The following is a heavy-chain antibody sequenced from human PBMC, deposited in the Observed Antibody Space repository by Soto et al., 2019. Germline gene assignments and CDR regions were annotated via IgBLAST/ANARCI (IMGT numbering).Heavy chain of an antibody. Sequence: SETLSLTCAVYGGSFSGYYWSWIRQPPGKGLEWIGEINHSGSTNYNPSLKSRVTISVDTSKNQFSLKLSSVTAADTAVYYCARGLNWGYGYWGQGTLVTVSS. CDR2: INHSGST. V-gene: IGHV4-34*01. D-gene: IGHD7-27*01. CDR3: ARGLNWGYGY. CDR1: GGSFSGYY. J-gene: IGHJ4*02.